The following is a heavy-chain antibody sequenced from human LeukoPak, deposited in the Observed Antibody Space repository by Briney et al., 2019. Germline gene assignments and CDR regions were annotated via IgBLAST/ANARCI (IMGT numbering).Heavy chain of an antibody. CDR1: GFTFSSYV. V-gene: IGHV3-23*01. CDR3: AKGGWLAYYFDY. J-gene: IGHJ4*02. CDR2: ISDNGGSR. D-gene: IGHD6-19*01. Sequence: GGALRLSCAASGFTFSSYVMIWVRKAPGKGLEWVSGISDNGGSRFYSGSLKGRLTISRDYSKNTLYLQMNSLRADDKAIYYCAKGGWLAYYFDYWGQGTLVTVSS.